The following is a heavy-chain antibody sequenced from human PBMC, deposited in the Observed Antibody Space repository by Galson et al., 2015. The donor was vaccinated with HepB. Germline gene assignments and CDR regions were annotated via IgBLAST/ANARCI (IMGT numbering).Heavy chain of an antibody. CDR3: AKGRGWYTGFDS. J-gene: IGHJ4*02. D-gene: IGHD6-19*01. Sequence: SLRLSCAGSGFIFSNYALSWVRQAPGKGLQWVSGISGDTYGTYYADSVKGRFTISRDNSNSRLYLQMTSVTDDATATYYCAKGRGWYTGFDSWGQGALVTASS. V-gene: IGHV3-23*01. CDR1: GFIFSNYA. CDR2: ISGDTYGT.